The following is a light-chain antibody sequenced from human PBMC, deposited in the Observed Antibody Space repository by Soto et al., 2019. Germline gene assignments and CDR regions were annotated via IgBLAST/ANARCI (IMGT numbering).Light chain of an antibody. V-gene: IGKV1-17*01. CDR1: QGITHD. J-gene: IGKJ1*01. CDR3: LQHYIYPWT. CDR2: DAS. Sequence: DGQMTQSPSSLSASVGDRVTITCRASQGITHDLGWYQQKPGKAPKRLIYDASNLQDGVPSRFSGSGSGTDFTLTINSLQPEDFATYYCLQHYIYPWTFGQGTKVELK.